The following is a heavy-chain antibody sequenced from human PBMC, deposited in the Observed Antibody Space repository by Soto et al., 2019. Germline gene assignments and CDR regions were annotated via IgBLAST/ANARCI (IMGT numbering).Heavy chain of an antibody. V-gene: IGHV3-33*01. D-gene: IGHD1-26*01. J-gene: IGHJ6*03. Sequence: QVQLVESGGGVVQPGRSLRLSCAASGFTFSSYGMHWVRQATGKGLEWVAVRWYAGSNKYYADSVKGRFTISRDNSKNTLYLQMNSLRAEDTAVYYCARVGGKSYYYYYYMDVGGKGTTVTVSS. CDR2: RWYAGSNK. CDR1: GFTFSSYG. CDR3: ARVGGKSYYYYYYMDV.